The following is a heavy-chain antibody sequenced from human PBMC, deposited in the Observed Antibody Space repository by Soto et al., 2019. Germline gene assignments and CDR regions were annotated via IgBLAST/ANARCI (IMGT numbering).Heavy chain of an antibody. J-gene: IGHJ1*01. Sequence: QITLKESGPTLVKPTQTVTLTCTFSGFSLSTTGVGVGWIRQPPGKALEWLALFYWGDDKHYSPSLKSRLTITKDTSKNQVVLTMTNMDPVDTATYYCAKRRSYGDFHHWGQGTLVTVSS. V-gene: IGHV2-5*02. CDR2: FYWGDDK. CDR3: AKRRSYGDFHH. D-gene: IGHD4-17*01. CDR1: GFSLSTTGVG.